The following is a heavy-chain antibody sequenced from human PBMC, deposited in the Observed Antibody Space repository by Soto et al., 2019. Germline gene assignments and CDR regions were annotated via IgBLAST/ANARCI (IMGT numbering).Heavy chain of an antibody. J-gene: IGHJ5*02. CDR1: GGSISSYY. D-gene: IGHD6-19*01. CDR3: ARDPVAGTNSETNWFDP. CDR2: IYTSGST. Sequence: PSETLSLTCTVSGGSISSYYWSWIRQPAGKGLEWIGRIYTSGSTNYNPSLKSRVTMSVDTSKNQFSLKLSSVTAADTAVYYWARDPVAGTNSETNWFDPWGQGTLVTVSS. V-gene: IGHV4-4*07.